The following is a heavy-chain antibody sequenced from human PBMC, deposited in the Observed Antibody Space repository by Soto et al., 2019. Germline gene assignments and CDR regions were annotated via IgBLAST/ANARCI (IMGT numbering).Heavy chain of an antibody. D-gene: IGHD4-17*01. CDR2: ISYDGSNK. CDR3: AKDDLVRDYGDYGAKGS. J-gene: IGHJ4*02. Sequence: AGGSLRLSCAASGFTFSSYGMHWVRQAPGKGLEWVAVISYDGSNKYYADSVKGRFTISRDNSKNTLYLQMNSLRAEDTAVYYCAKDDLVRDYGDYGAKGSWGQGTLVTVSS. CDR1: GFTFSSYG. V-gene: IGHV3-30*18.